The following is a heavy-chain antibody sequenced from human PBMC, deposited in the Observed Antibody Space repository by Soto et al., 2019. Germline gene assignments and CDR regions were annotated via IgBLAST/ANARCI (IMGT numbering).Heavy chain of an antibody. Sequence: QLQLQESGPGLVKPSETLSLTCTVSGGSISSSSYYWGWIRQPPGKGLEWIGSIYYSGSTYYNPSLQSRVTISVDTSKNQFSLKLSSVTAADTAVYYCARLHPSSSLDYWGQGTLVTVSS. D-gene: IGHD6-13*01. CDR1: GGSISSSSYY. CDR3: ARLHPSSSLDY. V-gene: IGHV4-39*01. J-gene: IGHJ4*02. CDR2: IYYSGST.